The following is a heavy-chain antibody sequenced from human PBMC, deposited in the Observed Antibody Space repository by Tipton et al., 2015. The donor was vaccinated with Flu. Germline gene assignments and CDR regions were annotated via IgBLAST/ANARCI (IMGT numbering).Heavy chain of an antibody. Sequence: TASGFTFDDYAMHWVRQAPGKGLEWVSGIGWNSGNLAYADSVKGRFFISRDNAKNSLYLQMNSLEAEDAALYYCAKDRDYGSGSYSYFDCWGQGTLVTVSS. CDR1: GFTFDDYA. J-gene: IGHJ4*02. CDR3: AKDRDYGSGSYSYFDC. CDR2: IGWNSGNL. V-gene: IGHV3-9*01. D-gene: IGHD3-10*01.